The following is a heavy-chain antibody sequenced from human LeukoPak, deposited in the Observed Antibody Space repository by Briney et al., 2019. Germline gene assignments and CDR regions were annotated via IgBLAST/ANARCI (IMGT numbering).Heavy chain of an antibody. D-gene: IGHD3-3*01. CDR1: GYTFIDYY. CDR2: INPNSGGT. V-gene: IGHV1-2*02. CDR3: ARGGRSIFGVADY. J-gene: IGHJ4*02. Sequence: GASVKVSCKASGYTFIDYYMHWVRQAPGQGLEWMGWINPNSGGTNYAQKFQGRVTMTRDTSISTAYMELSRVRSDDTAVYYCARGGRSIFGVADYWGQGTLVTVSS.